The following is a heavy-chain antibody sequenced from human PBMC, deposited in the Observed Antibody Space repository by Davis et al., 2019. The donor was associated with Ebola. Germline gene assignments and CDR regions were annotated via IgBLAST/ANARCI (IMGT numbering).Heavy chain of an antibody. Sequence: SETLSLTCAVSGGSFSDYFWSWVRQSPGKGLEWIAQVSHSGDTDYNPSVKTRVTLSVDTSKNQFSLKIDSVTAADTAVYYCARTAKTAISESGLGYTYLDPWGQGTLVTVSS. D-gene: IGHD5-18*01. CDR2: VSHSGDT. V-gene: IGHV4-34*01. J-gene: IGHJ5*02. CDR3: ARTAKTAISESGLGYTYLDP. CDR1: GGSFSDYF.